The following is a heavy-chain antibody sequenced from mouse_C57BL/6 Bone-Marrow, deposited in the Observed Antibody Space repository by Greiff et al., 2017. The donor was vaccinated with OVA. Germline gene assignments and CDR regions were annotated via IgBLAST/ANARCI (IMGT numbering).Heavy chain of an antibody. Sequence: QVQLQQSGAELARPGASVKMSCKASGYTFTSYTMHWVKQRPGQGLEWIGYINPSSGYTKYNQKVTDKATLTSDNSSSTAYIQLTSLTSEDSAVYYCAIIYYANYWFAYWGQGTLVTVSA. V-gene: IGHV1-4*01. J-gene: IGHJ3*01. CDR2: INPSSGYT. CDR1: GYTFTSYT. CDR3: AIIYYANYWFAY. D-gene: IGHD2-1*01.